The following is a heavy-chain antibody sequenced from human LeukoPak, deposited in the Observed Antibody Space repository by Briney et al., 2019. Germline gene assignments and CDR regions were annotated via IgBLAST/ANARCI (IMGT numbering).Heavy chain of an antibody. Sequence: GASVKVSCKVSGYTLTELSMHWVRQAPGKGLEWMGGFDPEDGETIYAQKFQGRVTMTEDTSTDTAYMELSSLRSEDTAVYYCARGRIPYSSSWRPFDYWGQGTLVTVSS. CDR3: ARGRIPYSSSWRPFDY. CDR2: FDPEDGET. J-gene: IGHJ4*02. V-gene: IGHV1-24*01. CDR1: GYTLTELS. D-gene: IGHD6-13*01.